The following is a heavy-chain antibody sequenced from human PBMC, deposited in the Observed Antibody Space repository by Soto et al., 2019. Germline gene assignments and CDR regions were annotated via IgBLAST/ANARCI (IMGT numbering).Heavy chain of an antibody. CDR2: IRGGDGTT. V-gene: IGHV3-23*01. D-gene: IGHD7-27*01. J-gene: IGHJ6*03. CDR1: GFTFTTYA. CDR3: ARDSSTTGDPLYYYHFYMGV. Sequence: GGSLRLSCAFSGFTFTTYAMSWVRQAPGKGLEWVSSIRGGDGTTVYVDSVRGRFTISSDNSKSTLFLQMDSLRAEDTAVYYCARDSSTTGDPLYYYHFYMGVWGKGTTVTVSS.